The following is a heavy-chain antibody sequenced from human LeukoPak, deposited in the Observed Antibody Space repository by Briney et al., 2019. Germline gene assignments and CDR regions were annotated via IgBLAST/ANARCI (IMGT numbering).Heavy chain of an antibody. V-gene: IGHV1-69*13. CDR2: IIPIFGTA. CDR3: ARGGSSGFDAFDI. Sequence: ASVKVSCKASGGTFSSYAISWVRQAPGQGLEWMGGIIPIFGTANYAQKFQGRVTITADESTSTAYTELSSLRSEDTAVYYCARGGSSGFDAFDIWGQGTMITVSS. D-gene: IGHD6-6*01. J-gene: IGHJ3*02. CDR1: GGTFSSYA.